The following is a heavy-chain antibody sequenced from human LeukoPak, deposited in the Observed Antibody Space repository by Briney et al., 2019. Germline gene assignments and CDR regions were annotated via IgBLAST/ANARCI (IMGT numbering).Heavy chain of an antibody. CDR3: ARDGHDSSGYYEDY. Sequence: ASVKVSCKASGYTFTDYYMHWVRQAPGQGLEWMGWIKPNSGGTNYQGRVTMTRDTSITTAYMELSRLRSDDTAVYYCARDGHDSSGYYEDYWGQGTLVTVSS. CDR2: IKPNSGGT. V-gene: IGHV1-2*02. D-gene: IGHD3-22*01. J-gene: IGHJ4*02. CDR1: GYTFTDYY.